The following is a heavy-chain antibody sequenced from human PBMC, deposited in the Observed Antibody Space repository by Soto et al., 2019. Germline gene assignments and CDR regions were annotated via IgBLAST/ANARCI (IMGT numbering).Heavy chain of an antibody. J-gene: IGHJ5*02. V-gene: IGHV4-34*01. Sequence: SETLSLTCAVYGGSFSGYYWSWIRQPPGKGLEWIGEINHSGSTNYNPSLKSRVTISVDTSKNQFSLKLSSVTAGDTAVYYCAIVVPAATNNWFDPWGQGTLVTVSS. CDR1: GGSFSGYY. CDR2: INHSGST. CDR3: AIVVPAATNNWFDP. D-gene: IGHD2-2*01.